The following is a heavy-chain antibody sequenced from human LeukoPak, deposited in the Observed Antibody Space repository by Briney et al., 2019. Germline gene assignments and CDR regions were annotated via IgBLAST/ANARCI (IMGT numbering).Heavy chain of an antibody. D-gene: IGHD3-22*01. J-gene: IGHJ4*02. CDR2: IYSGGST. CDR1: GFTVSSNY. CDR3: ARGRDHYYDSSGYYHY. Sequence: GGSLRLSCAASGFTVSSNYMNWVRQAPGKGLEWVSVIYSGGSTYYADSVKDRFTISRDNSKNTLYLQMNSLRAEDTAVYYCARGRDHYYDSSGYYHYWGQGTLVTVSS. V-gene: IGHV3-66*01.